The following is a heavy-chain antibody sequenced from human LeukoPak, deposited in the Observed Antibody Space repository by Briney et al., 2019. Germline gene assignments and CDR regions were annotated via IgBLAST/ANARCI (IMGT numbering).Heavy chain of an antibody. D-gene: IGHD4-17*01. J-gene: IGHJ4*02. CDR3: ASSVGYGDPPYYFDY. V-gene: IGHV1-46*01. CDR1: GYTFTSYY. CDR2: INPSGGST. Sequence: GASVKVSCKASGYTFTSYYMHWVRQAPGQGLEWMGIINPSGGSTSYAQKFQGRVTMTRDTSTSTVYMELSSLRSEDTAVYYCASSVGYGDPPYYFDYWGQGTLVTVSS.